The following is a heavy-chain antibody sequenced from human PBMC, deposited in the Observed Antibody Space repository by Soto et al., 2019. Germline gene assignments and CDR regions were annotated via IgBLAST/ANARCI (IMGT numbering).Heavy chain of an antibody. Sequence: SETLSLTCTVSSGSISNSGYYWDWIRQPPGKGLEWIGSIHYSGSTYYNPSLKSRVTISEDTSKNQFSLKLSSVTAADTAVYYCARHSKYCSSSNCYSIFDFWGQGTLVTVSS. J-gene: IGHJ4*02. CDR3: ARHSKYCSSSNCYSIFDF. V-gene: IGHV4-39*01. D-gene: IGHD2-2*01. CDR1: SGSISNSGYY. CDR2: IHYSGST.